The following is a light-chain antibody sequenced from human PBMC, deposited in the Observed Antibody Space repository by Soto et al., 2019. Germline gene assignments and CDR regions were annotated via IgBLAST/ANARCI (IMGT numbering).Light chain of an antibody. Sequence: QSVLTQPPSASGTPGQRVTISCSGSSSNIGSNTVNWYQQLPGTAPKLLIYSNNQRPSGVPDRFSGSKSGTSASLAISGRQSEDEADYYCAAWDDSLNVYVFGTGTKLTVL. CDR1: SSNIGSNT. V-gene: IGLV1-44*01. CDR2: SNN. CDR3: AAWDDSLNVYV. J-gene: IGLJ1*01.